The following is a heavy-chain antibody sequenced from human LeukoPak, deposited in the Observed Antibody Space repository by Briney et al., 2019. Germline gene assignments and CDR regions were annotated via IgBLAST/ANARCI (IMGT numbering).Heavy chain of an antibody. J-gene: IGHJ3*02. CDR2: IIPIFGTA. Sequence: GASVKVSCKASGGTFSSYAISWVRQAPGQGLGWMGGIIPIFGTANYAQKFQGRVTITADESTSTAYMELSSLRSEDTAVYYCARESLPLRAFDIWGQGTMVTVSS. CDR1: GGTFSSYA. V-gene: IGHV1-69*01. CDR3: ARESLPLRAFDI.